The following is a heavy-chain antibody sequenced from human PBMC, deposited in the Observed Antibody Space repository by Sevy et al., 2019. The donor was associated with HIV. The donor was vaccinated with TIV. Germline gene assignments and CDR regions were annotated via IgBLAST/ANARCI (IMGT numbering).Heavy chain of an antibody. Sequence: GGSLRLSCATSGFTFSGHGMHWVRHAPGKGLEWLAVISHDGRSTFDAASVKGRFIISRDNSKNTLFLQMNSLTAADTAVYYSAKAGFKCGGNDYFIQWGQGTLVTLSS. J-gene: IGHJ4*02. CDR2: ISHDGRST. CDR3: AKAGFKCGGNDYFIQ. D-gene: IGHD3-16*01. V-gene: IGHV3-30*18. CDR1: GFTFSGHG.